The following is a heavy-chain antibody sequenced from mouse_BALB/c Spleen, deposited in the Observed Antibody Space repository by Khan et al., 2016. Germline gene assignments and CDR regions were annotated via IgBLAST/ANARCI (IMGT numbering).Heavy chain of an antibody. Sequence: EVQLLETGGGLVQPGGSRGLSCEGSGFTFSGFWMSWVRQTPGKTLEWIGDINSDGSAINYAPSIKDRFTIFRDNDKRTLYLQKSHVRSEDTATYCCMRYDGCFWYYDVWGGGNTVTVAS. J-gene: IGHJ1*01. CDR2: INSDGSAI. V-gene: IGHV11-2*02. CDR3: MRYDGCFWYYDV. D-gene: IGHD2-3*01. CDR1: GFTFSGFW.